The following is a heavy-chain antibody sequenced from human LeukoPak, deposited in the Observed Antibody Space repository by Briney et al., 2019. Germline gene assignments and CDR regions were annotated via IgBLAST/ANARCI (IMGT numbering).Heavy chain of an antibody. J-gene: IGHJ4*02. V-gene: IGHV1-18*01. Sequence: ASVKVSCKASGYTFTNYGISWVRQAPGQGLEWMGRINSKNENTNYAQNFQGRVSMTTDTSTTTAYMELRSLRSDDTAVYYCVRDWGSMKDITDYWGQGTLVTVSS. CDR2: INSKNENT. CDR1: GYTFTNYG. CDR3: VRDWGSMKDITDY. D-gene: IGHD2/OR15-2a*01.